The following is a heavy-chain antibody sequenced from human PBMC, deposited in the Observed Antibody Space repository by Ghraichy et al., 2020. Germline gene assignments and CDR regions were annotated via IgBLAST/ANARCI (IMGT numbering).Heavy chain of an antibody. CDR1: GGSFSGYY. J-gene: IGHJ5*02. CDR2: INHSGST. D-gene: IGHD1-26*01. CDR3: ATTYRRGQLGMVVHNWFDP. V-gene: IGHV4-34*01. Sequence: SQTLSLTCAVYGGSFSGYYWSWIRQPPGKGLEWIGEINHSGSTNYNPSLKSRVTISVDTSKNQFSLKLSSVTAADTAVYYCATTYRRGQLGMVVHNWFDPWGQGTLVTVSS.